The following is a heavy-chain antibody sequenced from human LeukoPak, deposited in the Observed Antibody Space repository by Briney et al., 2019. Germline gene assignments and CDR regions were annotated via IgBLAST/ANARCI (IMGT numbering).Heavy chain of an antibody. CDR1: GFTFSSYS. J-gene: IGHJ1*01. D-gene: IGHD5-18*01. Sequence: GGSLRLSCAASGFTFSSYSMNWVRQAPGKGLEWVSYISSSSSTIYYADSVKGRFTISRDNAKNSLYLQMNSLRAEDTAVYYCVITLGIQAGEYFHHWGQGALVAASS. V-gene: IGHV3-48*04. CDR3: VITLGIQAGEYFHH. CDR2: ISSSSSTI.